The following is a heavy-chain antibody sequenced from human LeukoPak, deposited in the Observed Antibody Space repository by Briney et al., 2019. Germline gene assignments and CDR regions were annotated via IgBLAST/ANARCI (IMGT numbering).Heavy chain of an antibody. CDR1: GFTFGEYA. CDR2: ISSSGSTI. CDR3: AREGGEWELLRTFDY. V-gene: IGHV3-48*03. Sequence: PGGSLRLSCTASGFTFGEYAMSWVRQAPGKGLEWVSYISSSGSTIYYADSVKGRFTISRDNAKNSLYLQMNSLRAEDTAVYYCAREGGEWELLRTFDYWGQGTLVTVSS. D-gene: IGHD1-26*01. J-gene: IGHJ4*02.